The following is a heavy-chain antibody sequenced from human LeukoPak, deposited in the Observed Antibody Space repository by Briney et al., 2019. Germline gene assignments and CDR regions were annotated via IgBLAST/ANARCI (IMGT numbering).Heavy chain of an antibody. Sequence: LISAYNGNTNYAQKLQGRVTMTTDTSTSTAYMELRSLRSDDTAVYYCARDGSYYGSGSSDYWGQGTLVTVSS. J-gene: IGHJ4*02. V-gene: IGHV1-18*01. CDR3: ARDGSYYGSGSSDY. D-gene: IGHD3-10*01. CDR2: ISAYNGNT.